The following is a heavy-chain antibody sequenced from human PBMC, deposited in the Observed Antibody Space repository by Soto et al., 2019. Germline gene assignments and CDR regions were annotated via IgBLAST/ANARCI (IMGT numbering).Heavy chain of an antibody. D-gene: IGHD6-13*01. Sequence: GGSLRLSCVASEFTFSDHAMSWVRQAPGKGLEWVSASSGSDDSTYYGDSVKGRFTISRDTSKNTLYLQLNSLRAEDTALYYCAKSFSSHCYDYFTNWGQGAQVTVSS. J-gene: IGHJ4*02. CDR3: AKSFSSHCYDYFTN. V-gene: IGHV3-23*01. CDR2: SSGSDDST. CDR1: EFTFSDHA.